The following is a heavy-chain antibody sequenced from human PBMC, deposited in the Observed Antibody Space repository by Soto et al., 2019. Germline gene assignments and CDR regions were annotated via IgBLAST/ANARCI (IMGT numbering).Heavy chain of an antibody. Sequence: EVQLVESGGGLVQPGRSLRLSCAASGFTFDDYAMHWVRQAPGKGLEWVSGISWNSGSIGYADSVKGRFTISRDNAKNSLYLQMNSLGAEDTALYYCAKRSGVTRGGYFDYWGQGTLVTVSS. J-gene: IGHJ4*02. CDR2: ISWNSGSI. D-gene: IGHD2-21*02. CDR1: GFTFDDYA. CDR3: AKRSGVTRGGYFDY. V-gene: IGHV3-9*01.